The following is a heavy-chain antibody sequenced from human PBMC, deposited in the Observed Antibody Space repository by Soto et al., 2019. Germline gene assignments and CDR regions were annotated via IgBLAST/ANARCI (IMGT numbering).Heavy chain of an antibody. J-gene: IGHJ4*02. CDR3: ARDLYSSSWYRIGD. V-gene: IGHV3-23*01. CDR1: GFTFSTYA. D-gene: IGHD6-13*01. CDR2: ITGSGATT. Sequence: GGPLRLSCAASGFTFSTYAMNWVRQAPRKGLEWVSTITGSGATTYYADSVKGRFTISRDNSENTLYLQMNSLRAEDTAVYYCARDLYSSSWYRIGDWGQGTLVTVSS.